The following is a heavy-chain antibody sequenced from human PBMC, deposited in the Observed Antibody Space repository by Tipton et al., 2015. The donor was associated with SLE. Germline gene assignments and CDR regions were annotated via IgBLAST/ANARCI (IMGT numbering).Heavy chain of an antibody. V-gene: IGHV4-61*01. J-gene: IGHJ6*02. CDR1: GGSISSGRYY. CDR2: IYYSGTSGTT. CDR3: ARTQYCSGGTCPGYNYYYAMDV. D-gene: IGHD2-15*01. Sequence: TLSLTCTVSGGSISSGRYYWSWIRQPPGKGLEWIGYIYYSGTSGTTNYHPSLKSRVTISVDTSKNQFSLTLMSVTAADTAVYFCARTQYCSGGTCPGYNYYYAMDVWGQGTTVTVSS.